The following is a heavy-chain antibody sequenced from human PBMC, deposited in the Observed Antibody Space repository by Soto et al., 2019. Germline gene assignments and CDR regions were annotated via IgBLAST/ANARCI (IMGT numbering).Heavy chain of an antibody. D-gene: IGHD3-22*01. V-gene: IGHV4-59*01. CDR3: ARVLKTLDYYDSSGYTNYYYYGMDV. J-gene: IGHJ6*02. CDR2: IHYSGSP. Sequence: SETLSLTCTVSGGSISSYYWSWIRQPPGKGLEWIGYIHYSGSPNYNPSLKSRVTISVDTSKNQFSLKLSSVTAADTAVYYCARVLKTLDYYDSSGYTNYYYYGMDVWGQGTTVT. CDR1: GGSISSYY.